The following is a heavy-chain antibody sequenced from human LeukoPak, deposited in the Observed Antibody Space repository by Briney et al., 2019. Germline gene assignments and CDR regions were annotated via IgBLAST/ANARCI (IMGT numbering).Heavy chain of an antibody. V-gene: IGHV3-23*01. Sequence: GGSLRLSCAASGFTFSSSAMSWVRQVPGKGLEWVSGISASGGSTYYADSVRGRFTISRDNSKNTLYLQMNSLRAEDTAVYYCARVQGDAFDIWGQGTMVTVSS. J-gene: IGHJ3*02. CDR1: GFTFSSSA. CDR2: ISASGGST. D-gene: IGHD4-4*01. CDR3: ARVQGDAFDI.